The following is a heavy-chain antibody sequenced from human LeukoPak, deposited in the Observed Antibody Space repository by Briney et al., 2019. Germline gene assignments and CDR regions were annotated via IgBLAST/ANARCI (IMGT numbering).Heavy chain of an antibody. J-gene: IGHJ4*02. CDR2: ISSSSSYI. Sequence: GGSLRLSCAASGFTFSSYSMNWVRQAPGKGLEWVSSISSSSSYIYYADSVKGRFTISRDNAKNSLYLQMNSLRAEDAAVYYCARDVSGSSFDYWGQGTLVTVSS. CDR1: GFTFSSYS. CDR3: ARDVSGSSFDY. D-gene: IGHD2-15*01. V-gene: IGHV3-21*01.